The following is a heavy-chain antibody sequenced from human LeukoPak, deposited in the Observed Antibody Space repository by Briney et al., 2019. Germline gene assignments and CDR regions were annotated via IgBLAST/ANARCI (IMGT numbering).Heavy chain of an antibody. D-gene: IGHD6-19*01. CDR1: GFTVSSNY. Sequence: GGSLRLSCAASGFTVSSNYMSWVRQAPGKGLEWVSVIYSGGSTYYADSVKGRFTISRDNSKNTLYLQMNSLSAEDTAVYYCARDQGYSSGPGYWGQGTLVTVSS. CDR2: IYSGGST. CDR3: ARDQGYSSGPGY. J-gene: IGHJ4*02. V-gene: IGHV3-66*01.